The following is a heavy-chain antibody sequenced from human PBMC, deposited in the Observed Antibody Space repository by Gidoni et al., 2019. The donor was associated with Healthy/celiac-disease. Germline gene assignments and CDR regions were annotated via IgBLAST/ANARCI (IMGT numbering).Heavy chain of an antibody. Sequence: EVQLVESGGGLVQPGGSLRLACAASGFTFSSYSMNWVRQAPGKGLAWVSYISSSSSTIYYADSVKGRFTISRDNAKNSLYLQMNSLRDEDTAVYYCARPKGRVGATGFDYWGQGTLVTVSS. CDR3: ARPKGRVGATGFDY. CDR2: ISSSSSTI. V-gene: IGHV3-48*02. D-gene: IGHD1-26*01. CDR1: GFTFSSYS. J-gene: IGHJ4*02.